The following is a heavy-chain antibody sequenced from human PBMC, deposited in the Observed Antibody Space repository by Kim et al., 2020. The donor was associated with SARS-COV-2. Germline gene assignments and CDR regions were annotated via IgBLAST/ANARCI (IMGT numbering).Heavy chain of an antibody. CDR3: AREGDKQQLAAHFDY. V-gene: IGHV4-4*07. Sequence: PPPKSRVPMSVDPSQNQFSLKLSSVTAADTAVYYCAREGDKQQLAAHFDYWGQGTLVTVSS. D-gene: IGHD6-13*01. J-gene: IGHJ4*02.